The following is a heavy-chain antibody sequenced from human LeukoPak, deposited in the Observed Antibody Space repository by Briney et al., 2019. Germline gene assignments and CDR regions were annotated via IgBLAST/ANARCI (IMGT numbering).Heavy chain of an antibody. D-gene: IGHD6-19*01. CDR3: AKERNLEIAVAGTIFDY. V-gene: IGHV3-66*01. CDR1: GFTVSSNY. CDR2: IYSGGDT. J-gene: IGHJ4*02. Sequence: PGGSLRLSCAASGFTVSSNYMGWVRQAPGKGLDWVSVIYSGGDTYYADAVKGRFTISRGNSKNMIYLEMTSLKAEDTAVYYCAKERNLEIAVAGTIFDYWGQGTLVTVSS.